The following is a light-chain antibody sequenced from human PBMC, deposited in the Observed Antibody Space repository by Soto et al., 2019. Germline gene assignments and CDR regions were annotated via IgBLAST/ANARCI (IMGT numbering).Light chain of an antibody. CDR1: QSVSISY. V-gene: IGKV3-20*01. CDR2: GAS. Sequence: TVLTHSPCTLSLAPLQRATLSFMSSQSVSISYLSWYQQKPGQAPRLLIYGASSSATGIPDRFSGSGSGTDFTLTISRLEPEDFAVYYWQQYGSSGRTFGQGTKVDIK. J-gene: IGKJ1*01. CDR3: QQYGSSGRT.